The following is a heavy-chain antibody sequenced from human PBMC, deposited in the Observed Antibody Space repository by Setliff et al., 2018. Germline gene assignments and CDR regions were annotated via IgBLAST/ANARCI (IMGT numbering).Heavy chain of an antibody. V-gene: IGHV3-23*01. CDR3: STGSIVGATAAEYFQH. J-gene: IGHJ1*01. D-gene: IGHD1-26*01. Sequence: GGSLRLSCAASGFSFTDSAMSWVRQAPGKGLEWVSVISASGGSTYYADSVKGRFTISRDNSKNTLYLQMNSLRAEDTAVYYCSTGSIVGATAAEYFQHWGQGTLVTVSS. CDR2: ISASGGST. CDR1: GFSFTDSA.